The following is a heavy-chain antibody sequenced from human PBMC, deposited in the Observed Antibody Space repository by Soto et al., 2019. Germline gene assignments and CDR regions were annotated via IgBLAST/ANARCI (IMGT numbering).Heavy chain of an antibody. J-gene: IGHJ6*02. V-gene: IGHV5-10-1*01. CDR1: GYSFTSYW. Sequence: PGESLKISCKGSGYSFTSYWISWVRQMPGKGLEWMGRIDPSDSYTNYSPSFQGHVTISADKSISTAYLQWSSLKASDTAMYYCAATHGDIVVVPAAMNYYYYGMDVWGQGTTVTVSS. CDR2: IDPSDSYT. D-gene: IGHD2-2*01. CDR3: AATHGDIVVVPAAMNYYYYGMDV.